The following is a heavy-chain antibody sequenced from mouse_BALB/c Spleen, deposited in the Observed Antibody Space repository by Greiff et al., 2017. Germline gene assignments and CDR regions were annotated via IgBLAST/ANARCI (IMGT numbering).Heavy chain of an antibody. CDR2: ISNGGGST. CDR1: GFTFSSYT. Sequence: EVQLVESGGGLVQPGGSLKLSCAASGFTFSSYTMSWVRQTPEKRLEWVAYISNGGGSTYYPDTVKGRFTISRDNAKNTLYLQMSSLKSEDTAMYYCARLAYYFDYWGQGTTLTVSS. J-gene: IGHJ2*01. V-gene: IGHV5-12-2*01. CDR3: ARLAYYFDY.